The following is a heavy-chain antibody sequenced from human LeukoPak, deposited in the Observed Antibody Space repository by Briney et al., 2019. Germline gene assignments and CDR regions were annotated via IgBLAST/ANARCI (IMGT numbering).Heavy chain of an antibody. D-gene: IGHD3-22*01. V-gene: IGHV3-48*04. CDR2: ISSSSTI. CDR1: GFTFSSYA. J-gene: IGHJ4*02. Sequence: GGSLRLSCAASGFTFSSYAMIWVRQAPGKGLEWVSYISSSSTIYYADSVKGRFTISRDNAKNSLYLQMNSLRAEDTAVYYCARDRWTYYYDSSGYYQFDYWGQGTLVTVSS. CDR3: ARDRWTYYYDSSGYYQFDY.